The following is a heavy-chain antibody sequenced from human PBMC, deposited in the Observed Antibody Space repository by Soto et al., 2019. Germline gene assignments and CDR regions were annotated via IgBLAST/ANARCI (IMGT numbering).Heavy chain of an antibody. J-gene: IGHJ4*02. CDR2: ISGSGGST. V-gene: IGHV3-23*01. CDR1: GFTFSSYA. CDR3: AKDLGYYDSSGYYYDGLFDY. D-gene: IGHD3-22*01. Sequence: EVQLLESGGGLVQPGGSLRLSCAASGFTFSSYAMSWVRQAPGKGLEWVSAISGSGGSTYYADSVKGRFTISRDNSKNTLYLQMNSLRAEDTAVYYCAKDLGYYDSSGYYYDGLFDYWGQGTLVTVSS.